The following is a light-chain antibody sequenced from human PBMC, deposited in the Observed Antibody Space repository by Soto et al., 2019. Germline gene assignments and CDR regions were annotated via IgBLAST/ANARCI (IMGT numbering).Light chain of an antibody. CDR3: LQHNSYPLT. V-gene: IGKV1-17*01. CDR1: QSITNY. J-gene: IGKJ4*01. Sequence: DIHMTQARSSLSASVGDRVTITCRASQSITNYLNWYQQKPGKAPKLLIYDASSLESGVPSRFSGSGSGTDFTLTISSLQPEDSAGYYCLQHNSYPLTFGGGTKVDIK. CDR2: DAS.